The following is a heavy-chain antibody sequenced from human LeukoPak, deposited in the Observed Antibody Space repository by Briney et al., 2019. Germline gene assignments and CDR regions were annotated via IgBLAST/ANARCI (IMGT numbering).Heavy chain of an antibody. CDR1: GFTFSSYG. J-gene: IGHJ4*02. V-gene: IGHV3-30*18. CDR3: AKGKTSGYSYGPSDY. Sequence: PGGPLRLSCAASGFTFSSYGMHWVRQAPGKGLEWVAVISYDGSNKYYADSVKGRFTISRDNSKNTLYLQMNSLRAEDTAVYYCAKGKTSGYSYGPSDYWGQGTLVTVSS. D-gene: IGHD5-18*01. CDR2: ISYDGSNK.